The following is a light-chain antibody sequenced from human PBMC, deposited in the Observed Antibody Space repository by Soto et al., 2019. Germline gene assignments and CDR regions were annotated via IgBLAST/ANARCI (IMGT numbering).Light chain of an antibody. CDR1: SSDVGRYNL. J-gene: IGLJ1*01. CDR2: EGS. Sequence: QSVLTQPASVSGSPGQSITISCTGTSSDVGRYNLVSLYQQHPGKAPKLMIYEGSKRPSGVSNRFSGSQSGNPASLTISGLQAEDEADSYCCSYAGSSTLYVFGTGTKVTVL. CDR3: CSYAGSSTLYV. V-gene: IGLV2-23*01.